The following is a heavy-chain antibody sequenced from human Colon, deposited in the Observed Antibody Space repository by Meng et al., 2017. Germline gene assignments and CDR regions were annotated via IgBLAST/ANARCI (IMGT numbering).Heavy chain of an antibody. V-gene: IGHV1-69*02. CDR1: GATFSNNV. CDR3: ATGPKMVSTLDF. D-gene: IGHD5-18*01. CDR2: FIPILNRA. Sequence: QVPLVQSGSGLKEPGSSVKVPCKASGATFSNNVTHWVRQAPGQGLEWMGRFIPILNRADSAQKFHGRVTFSVDTSTHTAYMELNSLRSEDTAVYFCATGPKMVSTLDFWGQGTLVTVSS. J-gene: IGHJ4*02.